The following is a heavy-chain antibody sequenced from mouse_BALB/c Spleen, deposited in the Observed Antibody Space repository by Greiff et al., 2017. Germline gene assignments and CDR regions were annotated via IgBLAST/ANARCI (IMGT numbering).Heavy chain of an antibody. CDR1: GFTFSSYA. J-gene: IGHJ2*01. D-gene: IGHD1-1*01. CDR3: ARGAVVATDSYYFDY. Sequence: EVHLVESGGGLVKPGGSLKLSCAASGFTFSSYAMSWVRQSPEKRLEWVAEISSGGSYTYYPDTVTGRFTISRDNAKNTLYLEMSSLRSEDTAMYYCARGAVVATDSYYFDYWGQGTTLTVSS. CDR2: ISSGGSYT. V-gene: IGHV5-9-4*01.